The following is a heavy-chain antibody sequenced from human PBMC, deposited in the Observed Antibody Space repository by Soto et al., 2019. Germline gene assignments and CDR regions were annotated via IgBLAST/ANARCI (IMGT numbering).Heavy chain of an antibody. D-gene: IGHD3-22*01. CDR3: ALRLIVAGSHYYGMDV. V-gene: IGHV1-69*12. Sequence: QVQLVQSGAEVKKPGSSVRVSCKASGGTFSNYAISWVRQAPGQGLEWMGGIIPMFGTANYAQKFQGRVTISADESQSTAYMWLCSLRSEDTAVYYCALRLIVAGSHYYGMDVWGQGTTVTVSS. CDR2: IIPMFGTA. J-gene: IGHJ6*02. CDR1: GGTFSNYA.